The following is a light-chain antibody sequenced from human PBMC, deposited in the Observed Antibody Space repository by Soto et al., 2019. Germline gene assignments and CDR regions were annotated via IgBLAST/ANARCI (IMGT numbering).Light chain of an antibody. CDR2: GAS. J-gene: IGKJ1*01. CDR3: QQYGSASWT. Sequence: EIVLTQSPGTLSLSPGERATLSCRASQSVSTIYFAWYQHKPGQAPSLLIYGASSRATGIPDRFSGSGSGTDFTLTISRLEPEDFAVYYCQQYGSASWTFGRGTTVEIK. CDR1: QSVSTIY. V-gene: IGKV3-20*01.